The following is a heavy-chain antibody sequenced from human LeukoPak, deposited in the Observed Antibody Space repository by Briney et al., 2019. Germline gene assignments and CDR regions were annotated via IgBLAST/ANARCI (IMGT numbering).Heavy chain of an antibody. CDR2: INHSGST. V-gene: IGHV4-34*01. J-gene: IGHJ4*02. Sequence: SETLSLTCAVYGGSFSGYYWSWIRQPPGKGLEWIGEINHSGSTNYNPSLKSRVTISVDTSKNQFSLKLSSVTAADTAVYYCASRLRYFDWLPRGYFDYWGQGTLVTVSS. CDR3: ASRLRYFDWLPRGYFDY. D-gene: IGHD3-9*01. CDR1: GGSFSGYY.